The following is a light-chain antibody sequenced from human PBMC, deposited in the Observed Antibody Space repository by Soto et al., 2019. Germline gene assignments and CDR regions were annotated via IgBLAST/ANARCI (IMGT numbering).Light chain of an antibody. CDR1: QSVSSN. CDR2: GAS. Sequence: EIVMTQSPATLSVSPGERATLSCRASQSVSSNLAWYQQKPGQAPRLLIYGASTRATGIPARFSGSGSGTEFTLTISSLQPEDFATYYCQRLSHAFGGGTKVDI. V-gene: IGKV3-15*01. J-gene: IGKJ4*01. CDR3: QRLSHA.